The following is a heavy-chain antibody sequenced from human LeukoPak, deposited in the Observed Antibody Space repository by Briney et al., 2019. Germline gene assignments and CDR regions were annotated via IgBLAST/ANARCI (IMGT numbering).Heavy chain of an antibody. V-gene: IGHV3-23*01. J-gene: IGHJ6*02. CDR3: AKDRTYDSSFWYYYYGMDV. D-gene: IGHD3-22*01. CDR2: ISGGGGST. CDR1: GFTFSSYA. Sequence: PGGSLRLSCAASGFTFSSYAMSWVRQAPGKGLEWVSAISGGGGSTYYADSVKGRFTISRDNSKNTLYLQMNSLRAEDTAVYYCAKDRTYDSSFWYYYYGMDVWGQGTTVTVSS.